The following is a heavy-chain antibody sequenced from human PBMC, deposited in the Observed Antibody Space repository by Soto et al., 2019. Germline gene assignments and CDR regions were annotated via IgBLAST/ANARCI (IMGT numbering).Heavy chain of an antibody. CDR1: GFTVSSKY. J-gene: IGHJ6*04. V-gene: IGHV3-66*01. Sequence: PGGSLRLSCAASGFTVSSKYMSWVRQAPGEGLEWVSLIQSGGPTYYADSVKGRFTISRDTSENTVHLQMDSLRAEDTAIYYCARDDVLCDGGRCYGVPLDGWGKGTTVTVSS. CDR3: ARDDVLCDGGRCYGVPLDG. CDR2: IQSGGPT. D-gene: IGHD2-15*01.